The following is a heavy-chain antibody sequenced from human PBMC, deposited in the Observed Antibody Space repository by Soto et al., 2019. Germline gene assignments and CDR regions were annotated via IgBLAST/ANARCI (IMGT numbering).Heavy chain of an antibody. CDR2: IIPILGIA. D-gene: IGHD3-16*01. Sequence: GASVKVSCKASGGTFSSYTISWVRQAPGQGLEWMGRIIPILGIANYAQKFQGRVTITADKSTSTAYMELSSLRSEDTAVYYCARGGRELPQFYYFDYWGQGTLVTVSS. V-gene: IGHV1-69*02. CDR3: ARGGRELPQFYYFDY. CDR1: GGTFSSYT. J-gene: IGHJ4*02.